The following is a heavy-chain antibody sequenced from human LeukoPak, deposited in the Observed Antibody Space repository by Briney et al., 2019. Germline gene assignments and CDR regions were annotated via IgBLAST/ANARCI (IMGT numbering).Heavy chain of an antibody. J-gene: IGHJ4*02. CDR1: GFTFDDYA. D-gene: IGHD3-9*01. CDR3: ARGSVTDFDWGEGLDS. CDR2: ISSSSNII. V-gene: IGHV3-48*04. Sequence: GGSLRLSCAASGFTFDDYAMHWVRQAPGKGLEWLSYISSSSNIIYYVDSVKGRFTISRDNAKNSLYLQMNSLRVEDTAVYYCARGSVTDFDWGEGLDSWGQGTLVTVS.